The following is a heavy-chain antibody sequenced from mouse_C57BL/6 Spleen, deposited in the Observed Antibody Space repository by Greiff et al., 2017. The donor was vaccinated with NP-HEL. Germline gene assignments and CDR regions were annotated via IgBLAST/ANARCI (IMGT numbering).Heavy chain of an antibody. V-gene: IGHV1-26*01. CDR3: ARKNDGYLIAY. Sequence: EVQLQQSGPELVKPGASVKISCKASGYTFTDYYMNWVKQSHGKSLEWIGDINPNNGGTSYNQKFKGKATLTVDKSSSTAYMELRSLTSEDSAVYYGARKNDGYLIAYWGQGTLVTVSA. D-gene: IGHD2-3*01. CDR2: INPNNGGT. CDR1: GYTFTDYY. J-gene: IGHJ3*01.